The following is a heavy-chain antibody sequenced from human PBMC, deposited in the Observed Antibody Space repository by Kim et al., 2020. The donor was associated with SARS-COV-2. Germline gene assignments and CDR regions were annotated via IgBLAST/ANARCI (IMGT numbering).Heavy chain of an antibody. J-gene: IGHJ5*02. D-gene: IGHD1-1*01. CDR2: ISGNDGET. CDR1: GYSFITYG. Sequence: ASVKVSCTASGYSFITYGISWVRQAPGQGLEWMGWISGNDGETNFGQNFEDRVTMTTDTATNTVYMELRGLRSDDTAVYYCARDWDSRTDNFDPWGQGTLVIVSS. CDR3: ARDWDSRTDNFDP. V-gene: IGHV1-18*01.